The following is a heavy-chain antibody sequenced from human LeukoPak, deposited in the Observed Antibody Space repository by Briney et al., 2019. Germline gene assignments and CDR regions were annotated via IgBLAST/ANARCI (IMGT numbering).Heavy chain of an antibody. D-gene: IGHD6-19*01. Sequence: SGPTLVKPTQTLTLTCTFSGFSLSTRGVGVGWIRQPPGKALEWLALIYWNDDKRYSPSLKSRLTITNDTSKNQVVLTMTNMDPVDTATYYCALTGGNSGGWYPLGYYYYYMDVWGKGTTVTVSS. V-gene: IGHV2-5*01. CDR2: IYWNDDK. J-gene: IGHJ6*03. CDR1: GFSLSTRGVG. CDR3: ALTGGNSGGWYPLGYYYYYMDV.